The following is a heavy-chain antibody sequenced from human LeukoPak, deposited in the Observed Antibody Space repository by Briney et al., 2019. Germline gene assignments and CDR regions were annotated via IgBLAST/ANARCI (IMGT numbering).Heavy chain of an antibody. CDR1: GFTFSSYG. D-gene: IGHD6-19*01. J-gene: IGHJ6*02. Sequence: PGGSLRLSCAASGFTFSSYGMHWVRQAPGKGLEWVAVISYDGSNKYYADSVKGRFTISRDNSKNTLYLQMNSLRAEDTAVYYCAEDNIAVAGTDYYYYGMDVWGQGTTVTVSS. CDR3: AEDNIAVAGTDYYYYGMDV. V-gene: IGHV3-30*18. CDR2: ISYDGSNK.